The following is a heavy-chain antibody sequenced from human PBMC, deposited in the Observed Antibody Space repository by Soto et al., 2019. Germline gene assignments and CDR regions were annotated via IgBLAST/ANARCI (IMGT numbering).Heavy chain of an antibody. J-gene: IGHJ4*02. CDR2: ISSSGDST. Sequence: EVHLLESGGDLVQPGGSLRLSCAASGFPFSSYALNWVRQSPGKGLEWVSTISSSGDSTYYADSVKGRFTISRDNSKSTLYLQMNSLRAEDTAIYSCARDPSTGYADYWGQGTLVTVSS. CDR1: GFPFSSYA. CDR3: ARDPSTGYADY. V-gene: IGHV3-23*01. D-gene: IGHD3-9*01.